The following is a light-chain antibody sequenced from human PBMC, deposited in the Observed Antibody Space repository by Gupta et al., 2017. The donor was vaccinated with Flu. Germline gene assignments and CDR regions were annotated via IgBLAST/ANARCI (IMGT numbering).Light chain of an antibody. J-gene: IGKJ4*01. V-gene: IGKV3-11*01. CDR1: QSVGSY. CDR2: DAS. CDR3: QQRRYWPPVT. Sequence: EIILTQSPATVSLSPGERANLSCRASQSVGSYLAWYQQKPGQAPRLLIYDASNRATGIPPRFSGSGSGTDFTLTISSREPEDFAVYYCQQRRYWPPVTFGGGTKVEIK.